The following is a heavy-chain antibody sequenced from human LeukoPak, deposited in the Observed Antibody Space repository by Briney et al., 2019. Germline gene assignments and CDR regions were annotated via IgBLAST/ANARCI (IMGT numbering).Heavy chain of an antibody. CDR2: INYSGRT. CDR1: GDSISSSSYY. J-gene: IGHJ4*02. V-gene: IGHV4-39*01. D-gene: IGHD2-21*02. Sequence: SETLSLTCTVSGDSISSSSYYWGWIRQPPGKGLEWIGNINYSGRTYYNPSLKSRVTISVDTSKNQFSLKLSSVTAADTAVYYCARNPLLHIVVVTAIDYWGLGTLVTVSS. CDR3: ARNPLLHIVVVTAIDY.